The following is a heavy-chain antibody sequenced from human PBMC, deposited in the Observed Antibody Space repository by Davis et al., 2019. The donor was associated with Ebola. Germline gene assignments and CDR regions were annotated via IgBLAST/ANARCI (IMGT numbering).Heavy chain of an antibody. J-gene: IGHJ6*04. Sequence: SETLSLTCTVSGGSISSGGYYWSWIRQHPGKGLEWIGYIYYSGSTYYNPSLKRRVTISVDTSKNQFSLKLSSVTAADTAVYYCARDRHSSGYIYYYYGMDVWGKGTTVTVSS. CDR3: ARDRHSSGYIYYYYGMDV. CDR1: GGSISSGGYY. CDR2: IYYSGST. D-gene: IGHD3-22*01. V-gene: IGHV4-31*03.